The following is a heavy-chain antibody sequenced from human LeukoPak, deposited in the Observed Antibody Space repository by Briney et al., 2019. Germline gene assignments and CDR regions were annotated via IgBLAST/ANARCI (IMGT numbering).Heavy chain of an antibody. Sequence: PGGSLRLSCTASGFTLSSYEMNWVRQAPGKGLEWISYISSSGNTIYYTDSVKGRFTISRDSANNSLYLQMNSLRAEDTAVYYCARVPPVITLFGVVLYMDVWGKGTTVTV. CDR3: ARVPPVITLFGVVLYMDV. V-gene: IGHV3-48*03. D-gene: IGHD3-3*01. CDR2: ISSSGNTI. CDR1: GFTLSSYE. J-gene: IGHJ6*03.